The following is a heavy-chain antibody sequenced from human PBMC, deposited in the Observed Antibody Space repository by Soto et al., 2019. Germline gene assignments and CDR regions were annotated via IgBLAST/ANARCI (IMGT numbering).Heavy chain of an antibody. D-gene: IGHD3-22*01. CDR3: ARGGYYDSSGSRNYFYYGMNV. CDR2: VSPYDGYT. CDR1: GYTFSSYG. J-gene: IGHJ6*02. V-gene: IGHV1-18*01. Sequence: QVQLVQSGAEVKKPGASVKVSCKASGYTFSSYGINWVRQAPGQGLEWLGWVSPYDGYTNYAQILQGRVSMTTDTSTKTAYMELRSLRSDDTAVYYCARGGYYDSSGSRNYFYYGMNVWGQGTTVTVSS.